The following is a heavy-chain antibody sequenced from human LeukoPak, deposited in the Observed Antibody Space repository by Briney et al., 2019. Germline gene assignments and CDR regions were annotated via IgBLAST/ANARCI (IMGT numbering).Heavy chain of an antibody. CDR2: IIHIFGTA. CDR3: ARTSTVTPEGYYFDY. D-gene: IGHD4-17*01. CDR1: GGTFSSYA. J-gene: IGHJ4*02. V-gene: IGHV1-69*05. Sequence: SVKVSCKASGGTFSSYAISWVRQAPGQGLEWMGRIIHIFGTANYAQKFQGRVTITTDESTRTAYMELSSLRSEDTAVYYCARTSTVTPEGYYFDYWGQGTLVTVSS.